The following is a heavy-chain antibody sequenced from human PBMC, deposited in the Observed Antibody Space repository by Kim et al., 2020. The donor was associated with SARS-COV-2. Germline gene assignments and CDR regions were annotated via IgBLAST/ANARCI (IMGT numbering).Heavy chain of an antibody. J-gene: IGHJ3*02. D-gene: IGHD2-15*01. CDR2: IYYSGST. Sequence: SETLSLTCTVSGGSISSSSYYWGWIRQPPGKGLEWIGSIYYSGSTYYNPSLKSRVTISVDTSKNQFSLKLSSVTAADTAVYYCARFAPYCSGGSCYSVRSDACDIWGQGTMVTVSS. CDR3: ARFAPYCSGGSCYSVRSDACDI. V-gene: IGHV4-39*01. CDR1: GGSISSSSYY.